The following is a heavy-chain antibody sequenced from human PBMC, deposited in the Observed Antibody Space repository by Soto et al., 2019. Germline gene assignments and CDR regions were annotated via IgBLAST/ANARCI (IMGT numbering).Heavy chain of an antibody. CDR3: ARGMTPPGAPAWYYFDS. J-gene: IGHJ4*02. CDR2: FSLSGAT. Sequence: SETLSLTCTVSGASITGSFFWSWIRQPAGKGLEWIGRFSLSGATNYNPSLRSRVTMSADVSKNQFSLRLTSVTAADTALYYCARGMTPPGAPAWYYFDSWGQGTLVTVSS. V-gene: IGHV4-4*07. CDR1: GASITGSFF. D-gene: IGHD2-8*02.